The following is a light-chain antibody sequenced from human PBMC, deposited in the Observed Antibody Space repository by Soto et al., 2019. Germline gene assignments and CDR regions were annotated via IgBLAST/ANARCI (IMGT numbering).Light chain of an antibody. V-gene: IGLV2-14*01. CDR1: SSDVGGYNY. CDR3: STYTSSSTRV. Sequence: QSALTQPASVSGSPGQSITISCTGTSSDVGGYNYVSWYQQHPGKAPKLMIYDVSNRPSGVSNRFSGSKSGNTASLTISGFQAAAEAYYSFSTYTSSSTRVLGT. J-gene: IGLJ1*01. CDR2: DVS.